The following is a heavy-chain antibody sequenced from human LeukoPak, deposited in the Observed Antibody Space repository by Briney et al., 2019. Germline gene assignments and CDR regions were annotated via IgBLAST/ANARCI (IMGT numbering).Heavy chain of an antibody. CDR2: IYTSGGT. V-gene: IGHV4-4*07. CDR1: GASTSSYY. CDR3: ARHREATTVTNLDY. D-gene: IGHD4-17*01. Sequence: SETLSLTCTVSGASTSSYYWSWIRQPAGKGLEWIGRIYTSGGTNYNPSLKSRVTMSVDTSENQFSLRLSSVTAADTAVYYCARHREATTVTNLDYWGQGTLVTVSS. J-gene: IGHJ4*02.